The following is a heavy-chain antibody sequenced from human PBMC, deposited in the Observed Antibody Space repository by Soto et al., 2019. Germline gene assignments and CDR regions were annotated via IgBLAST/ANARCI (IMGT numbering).Heavy chain of an antibody. D-gene: IGHD3-16*01. CDR3: ARGGWFDP. CDR2: IYYSGST. V-gene: IGHV4-59*01. CDR1: GGSISSYY. Sequence: SETLSLTCTVSGGSISSYYLSWIRQPPGKGLEWIGYIYYSGSTNYNPSLKSRVTISVDTSKNQFSLKLSSVTAADTAVYYCARGGWFDPWGQGTLVTVSS. J-gene: IGHJ5*02.